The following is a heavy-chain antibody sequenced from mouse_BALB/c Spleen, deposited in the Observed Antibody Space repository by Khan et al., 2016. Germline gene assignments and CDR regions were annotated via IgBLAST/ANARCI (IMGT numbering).Heavy chain of an antibody. D-gene: IGHD1-1*01. J-gene: IGHJ2*01. CDR3: TTVVPDY. CDR2: IRLKSDNYAT. V-gene: IGHV6-6*02. CDR1: GFTFSSYW. Sequence: EVKLEESGGGLVQPGGSMKLSCVASGFTFSSYWMSWVRQSPEKGLEWVAEIRLKSDNYATHYAESVKGKFTISRDDSKSRLYLPMNSLKAEDTGIYYCTTVVPDYWGQGTTLTVSS.